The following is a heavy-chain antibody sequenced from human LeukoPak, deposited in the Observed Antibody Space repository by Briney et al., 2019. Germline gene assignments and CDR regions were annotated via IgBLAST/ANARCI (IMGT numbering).Heavy chain of an antibody. V-gene: IGHV3-48*03. CDR3: ARDMGNYFDY. CDR2: IGSSGSTI. CDR1: GFTFSNYE. Sequence: GGSLRLSCAASGFTFSNYEMNWVRQAPGKGLEWVSYIGSSGSTIYYADSVKGRFTISRDNAKNSLFLQMSGLRAEDTAVYYCARDMGNYFDYWGQGALVIVSS. D-gene: IGHD3-10*01. J-gene: IGHJ4*02.